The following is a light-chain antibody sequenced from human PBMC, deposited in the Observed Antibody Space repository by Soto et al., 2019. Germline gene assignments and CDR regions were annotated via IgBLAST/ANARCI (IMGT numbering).Light chain of an antibody. V-gene: IGLV4-60*02. J-gene: IGLJ3*02. Sequence: QSVLTQSSSASASLGSSVKLTCTLSSGHSSYIIAWHQQQPGKAPRYLMKLEGSGSYNKGSGVPDRFSGSSSGADRYLTISNLQFEDVADYYCETWDSNSWVFGGGTKLTVL. CDR3: ETWDSNSWV. CDR1: SGHSSYI. CDR2: LEGSGSY.